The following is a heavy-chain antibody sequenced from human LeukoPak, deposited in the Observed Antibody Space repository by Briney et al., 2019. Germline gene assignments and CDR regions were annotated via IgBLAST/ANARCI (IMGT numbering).Heavy chain of an antibody. CDR1: GGTFSSYA. D-gene: IGHD3-22*01. V-gene: IGHV1-69*13. CDR2: IIPIFGTA. CDR3: ARDTLNYYDSSGYPYYFDY. Sequence: SVKVSCKASGGTFSSYAISWVRQAPGQGLEWMGGIIPIFGTANYAQKFQGRVTITADESTSTAYMELSSLRSEDTAMYYCARDTLNYYDSSGYPYYFDYWGQGTLVTVSS. J-gene: IGHJ4*02.